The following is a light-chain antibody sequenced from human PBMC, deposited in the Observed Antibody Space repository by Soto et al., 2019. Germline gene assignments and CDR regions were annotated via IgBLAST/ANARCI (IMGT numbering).Light chain of an antibody. J-gene: IGKJ1*01. Sequence: EIVLTQSPGTLSLSPGERATLSCRASQSVSSSYFAWYQQKPGQAPRLLIYGASTRATGIPDRFSGSGSGTDFTLTISRLEPEDFAVYSCQQYYSSAPWTFGQGTKV. CDR1: QSVSSSY. V-gene: IGKV3-20*01. CDR3: QQYYSSAPWT. CDR2: GAS.